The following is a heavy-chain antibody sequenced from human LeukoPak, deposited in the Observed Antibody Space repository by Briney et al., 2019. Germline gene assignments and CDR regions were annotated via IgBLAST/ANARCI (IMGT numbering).Heavy chain of an antibody. CDR3: ARGYFGVVTYYYMDV. Sequence: GGSLRLSCAASGFTFSSYAMHWVRQAPGKGLEWVAVISYDGSNKYYADSVKGRFTISRDNSKNTLYLQMNSLRAEDTAVYYCARGYFGVVTYYYMDVWGKGTTVTVSS. D-gene: IGHD3-3*01. V-gene: IGHV3-30-3*01. CDR2: ISYDGSNK. J-gene: IGHJ6*03. CDR1: GFTFSSYA.